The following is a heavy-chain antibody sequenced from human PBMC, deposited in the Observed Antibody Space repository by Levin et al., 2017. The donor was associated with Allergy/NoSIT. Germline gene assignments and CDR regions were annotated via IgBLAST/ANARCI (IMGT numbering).Heavy chain of an antibody. CDR2: IYSSGST. D-gene: IGHD5-18*01. V-gene: IGHV4-59*01. J-gene: IGHJ4*02. Sequence: ESLKISCTVSGGSISNYYWSWIRQPPGKGLEWIGYIYSSGSTNYNPSLKSRVTISVDTSKSQFSLKLTSVTAADTAVYYCARMGDTAMVDPFDYWGQGTLVTVSS. CDR1: GGSISNYY. CDR3: ARMGDTAMVDPFDY.